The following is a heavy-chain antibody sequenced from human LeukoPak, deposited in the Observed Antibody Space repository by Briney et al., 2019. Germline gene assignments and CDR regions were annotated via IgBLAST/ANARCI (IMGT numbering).Heavy chain of an antibody. CDR1: GFTFSGYS. CDR3: ARDTAMLLGTYYYGMDV. V-gene: IGHV3-21*01. CDR2: ISSSSSYI. Sequence: GGSLRLSCAASGFTFSGYSMNWVRQAPGKGREWVSSISSSSSYIYYADSVKGRFTISRDNAKNSLYLQMNSLRAEDTAVYYCARDTAMLLGTYYYGMDVWGQGTTVTVSS. J-gene: IGHJ6*02. D-gene: IGHD5-18*01.